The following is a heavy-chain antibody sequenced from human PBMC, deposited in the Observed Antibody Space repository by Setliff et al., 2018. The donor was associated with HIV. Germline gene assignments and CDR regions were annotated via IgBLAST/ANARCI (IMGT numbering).Heavy chain of an antibody. CDR3: ARGREVIRDTYYSYFYMDV. V-gene: IGHV4-39*02. D-gene: IGHD3-22*01. J-gene: IGHJ6*04. CDR1: GASISNSNSY. CDR2: IYSSGSP. Sequence: SETLSLTCTVYGASISNSNSYWGWIRQPPGKRLEWLGSIYSSGSPSYNPSLSSRLTISVDTSKNHVSLRLSSVTAADTGVYYCARGREVIRDTYYSYFYMDVWSRGTPVTVSS.